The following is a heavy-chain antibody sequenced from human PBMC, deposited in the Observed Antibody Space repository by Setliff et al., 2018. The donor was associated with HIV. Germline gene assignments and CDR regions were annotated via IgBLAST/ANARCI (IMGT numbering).Heavy chain of an antibody. D-gene: IGHD3-22*01. CDR1: GYTFSSYD. CDR2: MNPNSGNT. Sequence: GASVKVSCKASGYTFSSYDINWVRQATGQGLEWMGWMNPNSGNTGYAQKFQGRVTMTRDTSISTAYMELSSLRSDDTALYFCARRVSYASSGYPLGYWGQGTQVTVSS. V-gene: IGHV1-8*02. CDR3: ARRVSYASSGYPLGY. J-gene: IGHJ4*02.